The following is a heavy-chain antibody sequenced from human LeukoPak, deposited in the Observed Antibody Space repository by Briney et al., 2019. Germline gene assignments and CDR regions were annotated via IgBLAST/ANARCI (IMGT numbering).Heavy chain of an antibody. J-gene: IGHJ4*02. CDR1: GFTFSSYA. Sequence: GGSLRLSCAASGFTFSSYAMHWVRQAPGKGLEYVSGINKNGGSTSYADPVKGRFTISRDNSKNTLYLQMTSLRTEDTAVYYCVKGGTYTSMALDSWGQGTLVTVSS. V-gene: IGHV3-64D*06. CDR3: VKGGTYTSMALDS. D-gene: IGHD5-18*01. CDR2: INKNGGST.